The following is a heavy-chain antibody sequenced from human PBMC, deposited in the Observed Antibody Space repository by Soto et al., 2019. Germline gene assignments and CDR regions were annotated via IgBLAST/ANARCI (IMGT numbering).Heavy chain of an antibody. CDR2: ISSSGSTI. Sequence: EGSLRLSCAASGFTFSDYYMSWIRQAPGKGLEWVSYISSSGSTIYYADSVKGRFTISRDNAKNSLYLQMNSLRAEDTAVYYCARVERGITIFGVVIPPFDYWGQGTLVTVSS. D-gene: IGHD3-3*01. CDR3: ARVERGITIFGVVIPPFDY. CDR1: GFTFSDYY. J-gene: IGHJ4*02. V-gene: IGHV3-11*01.